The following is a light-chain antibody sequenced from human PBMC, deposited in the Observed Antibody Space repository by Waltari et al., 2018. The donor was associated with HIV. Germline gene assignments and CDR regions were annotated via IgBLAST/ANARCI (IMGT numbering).Light chain of an antibody. V-gene: IGLV3-9*01. CDR2: KDS. J-gene: IGLJ3*02. Sequence: YELTQPLSVSVALGLTAKITCGGNNIGTKDVHWYQKRPGQAPVLVMFKDSNRPSGSPGRFSGSKSRNTAALTISGVQVEDEADYFCQVWDNNVVFGGGTKLTVL. CDR1: NIGTKD. CDR3: QVWDNNVV.